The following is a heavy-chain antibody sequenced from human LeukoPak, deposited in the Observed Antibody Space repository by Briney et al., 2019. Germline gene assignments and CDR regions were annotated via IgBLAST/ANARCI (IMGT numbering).Heavy chain of an antibody. D-gene: IGHD3-3*01. Sequence: GGSLRLSCAASGFTFSSYSMNWVRQAPGKGLEWVSYISSISSSSTYYADSVKGRFTISRDNAKNSLYLQMNSLRAEDTALYYCARDAPRITIFGVVILYYMDVWGKGTTVTVSS. CDR1: GFTFSSYS. J-gene: IGHJ6*03. V-gene: IGHV3-48*04. CDR2: ISSISSSST. CDR3: ARDAPRITIFGVVILYYMDV.